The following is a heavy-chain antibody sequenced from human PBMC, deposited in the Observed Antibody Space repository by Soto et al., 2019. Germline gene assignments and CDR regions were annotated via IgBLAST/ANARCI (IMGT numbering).Heavy chain of an antibody. V-gene: IGHV3-23*01. Sequence: GSLRLSCAASGFTFSSYAMSWVRQAPGKGLEWVSAISGSGGSTYYADSVKGRFTISRDNSKNTLYLQMNSLRAEDTAVYYCAKGLVVVVAATTPFDYWGQGTLVTVSS. J-gene: IGHJ4*02. CDR2: ISGSGGST. CDR3: AKGLVVVVAATTPFDY. D-gene: IGHD2-15*01. CDR1: GFTFSSYA.